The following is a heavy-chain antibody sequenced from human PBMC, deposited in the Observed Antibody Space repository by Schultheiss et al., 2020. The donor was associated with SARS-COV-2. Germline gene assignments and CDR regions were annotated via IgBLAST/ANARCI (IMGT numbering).Heavy chain of an antibody. CDR3: ARARYCSSTSCLLYFDL. Sequence: GESLKISCAASGFTFSSYWMHWVRQAPGKGLVWVSRINSDGSSTSYADSVKGRFTISRDNAKNTLYLQMNSLRAEDTAVYYCARARYCSSTSCLLYFDLWGRCTLVTVSS. CDR2: INSDGSST. V-gene: IGHV3-74*01. CDR1: GFTFSSYW. D-gene: IGHD2-2*01. J-gene: IGHJ2*01.